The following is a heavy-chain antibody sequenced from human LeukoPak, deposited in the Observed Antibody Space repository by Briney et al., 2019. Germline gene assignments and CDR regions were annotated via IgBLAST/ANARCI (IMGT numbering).Heavy chain of an antibody. CDR3: ARGRAWRSCSGGSCYRQSTYYYYYYYMDV. J-gene: IGHJ6*03. Sequence: SSETLSLTCAVSGGSISSSDWWSWVRQPPGKGLEWIGEIYHSGSTNYNPSLKSRVTISVDKSKNQFSLNLSSVTAADTAVYYCARGRAWRSCSGGSCYRQSTYYYYYYYMDVWGKGTTVTVSS. CDR2: IYHSGST. D-gene: IGHD2-15*01. V-gene: IGHV4-4*02. CDR1: GGSISSSDW.